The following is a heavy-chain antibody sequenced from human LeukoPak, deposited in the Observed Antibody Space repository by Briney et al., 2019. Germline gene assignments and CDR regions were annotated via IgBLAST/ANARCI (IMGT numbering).Heavy chain of an antibody. CDR2: ISGSGGST. CDR1: GFTFSSYA. Sequence: GGSLRLSCAASGFTFSSYAMSWVRQAPGKGLEWVSAISGSGGSTYYADSVKGRFTISRDNAKNSLYLQMNSLRAEDTAVYYCARDLKLYSSGWNYWYFDLWGRGTLVTVSS. CDR3: ARDLKLYSSGWNYWYFDL. D-gene: IGHD6-19*01. V-gene: IGHV3-23*01. J-gene: IGHJ2*01.